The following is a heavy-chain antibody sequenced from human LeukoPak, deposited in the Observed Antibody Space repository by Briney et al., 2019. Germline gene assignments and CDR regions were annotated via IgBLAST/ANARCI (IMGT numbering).Heavy chain of an antibody. CDR1: GYTFRNYG. D-gene: IGHD5-24*01. Sequence: ASVKVSCKASGYTFRNYGISWVRQAPGQGLEWMGWISAYNGNTNYAQKLQGRVTMTTDTSTSTAYMELSSLRSEDTAVYYCARDKDGYTRDYWGQGTLVTVSS. V-gene: IGHV1-18*01. J-gene: IGHJ4*02. CDR3: ARDKDGYTRDY. CDR2: ISAYNGNT.